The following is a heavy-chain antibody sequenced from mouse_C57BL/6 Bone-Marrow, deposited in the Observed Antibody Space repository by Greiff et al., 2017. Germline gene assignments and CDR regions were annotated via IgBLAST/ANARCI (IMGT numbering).Heavy chain of an antibody. J-gene: IGHJ2*01. Sequence: QVQLQQPGAELVKPGASVKLSCKASGYTFTSYWMQWVKQRPGQGLEWIGEIDPSDSYTNYNQKFKGKATLTVDTSSSTAYMQLSSLTSEDSAVYYWARNPRELLDYFDYWGQGTTLTVSS. CDR2: IDPSDSYT. CDR3: ARNPRELLDYFDY. V-gene: IGHV1-50*01. CDR1: GYTFTSYW. D-gene: IGHD6-1*01.